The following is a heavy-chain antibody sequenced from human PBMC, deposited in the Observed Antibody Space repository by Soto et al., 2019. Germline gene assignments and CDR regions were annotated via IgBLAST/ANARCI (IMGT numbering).Heavy chain of an antibody. D-gene: IGHD3-3*01. Sequence: EVQLVESGGGLIQPGGSLRLSCEASGFSISDSGMNWVRRAPGKRLEWISYISSSSRTIYYAASVEGRFTISRDNVRNSVHLQMNSLRGEDTGVYYCARTRMEWALYFDNWGLGTLVTVSS. CDR3: ARTRMEWALYFDN. CDR1: GFSISDSG. J-gene: IGHJ4*02. V-gene: IGHV3-48*01. CDR2: ISSSSRTI.